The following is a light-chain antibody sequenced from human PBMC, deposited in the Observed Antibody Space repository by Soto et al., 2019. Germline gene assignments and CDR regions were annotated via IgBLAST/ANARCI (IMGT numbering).Light chain of an antibody. V-gene: IGKV1-5*01. J-gene: IGKJ1*01. CDR3: QQYNSFWT. CDR1: QVIRTW. CDR2: DAS. Sequence: DFQMPHSPSTLPAPEGARAPIPCRAIQVIRTWLAWYQQKPGKAPKLLIYDASSLESGVPSRFSGSGSGTEFTLTISSLQPDDFATYYCQQYNSFWTFGQGTKVEIK.